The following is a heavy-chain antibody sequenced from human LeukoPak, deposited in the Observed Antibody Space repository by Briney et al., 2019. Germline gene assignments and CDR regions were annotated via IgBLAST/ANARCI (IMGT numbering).Heavy chain of an antibody. J-gene: IGHJ5*02. CDR3: AREKIGYYDGSGRGWFDP. Sequence: PSETLSLTCTVSGGSISSYYWSWIRQPPGKGLEWIGYIYYSGSTNYNPSLKSRVTISVDTSKKQFSLKLSSLTAADTAVYYCAREKIGYYDGSGRGWFDPWGQGTLVTVSS. V-gene: IGHV4-59*12. D-gene: IGHD3-22*01. CDR2: IYYSGST. CDR1: GGSISSYY.